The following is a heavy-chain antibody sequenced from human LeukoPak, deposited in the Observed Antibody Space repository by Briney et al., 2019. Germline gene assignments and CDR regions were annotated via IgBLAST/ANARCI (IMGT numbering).Heavy chain of an antibody. CDR1: GGSISSYY. J-gene: IGHJ3*02. CDR3: ARGPGTVAGTKDAFDI. V-gene: IGHV4-59*01. D-gene: IGHD6-19*01. CDR2: IYYSGST. Sequence: PSETLSLTCTVSGGSISSYYWIWIRQPPGKGLEWIGYIYYSGSTNYNPSLKSRVTISVDTSKNQFSLKLSSVTAADTAVYYCARGPGTVAGTKDAFDIWGQGTMVTVSS.